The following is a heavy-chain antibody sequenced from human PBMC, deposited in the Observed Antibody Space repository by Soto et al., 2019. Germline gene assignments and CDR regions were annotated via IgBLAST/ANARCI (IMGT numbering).Heavy chain of an antibody. CDR1: GYTFTSYG. CDR2: ISAYNGNT. J-gene: IGHJ6*02. CDR3: ASGTTVRYYYYYYGMDV. D-gene: IGHD4-4*01. Sequence: ASVKVSCKASGYTFTSYGISWVRQAPGQGLEWMGWISAYNGNTNYAQKFQGRVTITADESTSTAYMELSSLRSEDTAVYYCASGTTVRYYYYYYGMDVWGQGTTVTVSS. V-gene: IGHV1-18*04.